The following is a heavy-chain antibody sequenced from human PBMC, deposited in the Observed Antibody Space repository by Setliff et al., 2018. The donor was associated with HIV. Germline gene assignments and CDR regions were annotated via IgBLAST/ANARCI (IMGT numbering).Heavy chain of an antibody. D-gene: IGHD2-2*03. J-gene: IGHJ4*02. CDR1: GLTLSTYS. V-gene: IGHV3-23*05. Sequence: GGSLRLSCAASGLTLSTYSMSWVRQAPGKGLEWVSAIDPTGTYTYYADAVKGRFTISRDNFRNTLSLQMNSLTAEDSAIYYCAKVDNGHCASASCRDFDYWGQGTLVTVSS. CDR3: AKVDNGHCASASCRDFDY. CDR2: IDPTGTYT.